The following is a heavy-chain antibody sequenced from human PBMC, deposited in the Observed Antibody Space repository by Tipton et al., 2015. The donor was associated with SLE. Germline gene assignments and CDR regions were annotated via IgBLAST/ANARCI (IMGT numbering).Heavy chain of an antibody. J-gene: IGHJ5*02. V-gene: IGHV3-30*04. CDR3: AREGITIFGGFDP. CDR1: GFTFSSYA. Sequence: SLRLSCAASGFTFSSYAMHWVRQAPGKGLEWVAVISYDGADKDYADSEKGRFTISRDNSKNTLYLQMNSLRAEDTAVYYCAREGITIFGGFDPWGQGTLVTVSS. CDR2: ISYDGADK. D-gene: IGHD3-3*01.